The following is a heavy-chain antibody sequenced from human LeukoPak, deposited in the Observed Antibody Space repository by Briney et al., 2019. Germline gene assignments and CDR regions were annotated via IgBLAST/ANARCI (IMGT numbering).Heavy chain of an antibody. D-gene: IGHD2-21*02. J-gene: IGHJ1*01. CDR1: GFTFSSYG. CDR3: ARTDETAPAEDFQH. V-gene: IGHV3-33*01. Sequence: GRSLRLSCAASGFTFSSYGMHWVRQAPGKGLEWVAVIWYDGSNKYYADSVKGRFTISRDNSKNKLYLQMKSLRAEDTAVYYCARTDETAPAEDFQHWGQGTLVTVSS. CDR2: IWYDGSNK.